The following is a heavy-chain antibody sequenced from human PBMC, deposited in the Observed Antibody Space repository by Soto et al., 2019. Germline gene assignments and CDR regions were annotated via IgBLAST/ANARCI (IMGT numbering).Heavy chain of an antibody. V-gene: IGHV4-61*01. CDR2: IYYGGST. CDR1: GGSVTSGNYY. Sequence: QVHLQESGPGLVKPSETLSLTCIVSGGSVTSGNYYWSWIRQSPGKGLEWMGYIYYGGSTDYNPSLKSRVTISVDTSKTQIFLTLKSVTAADTAVYYCARESYGDYVYWGQGILVSVSS. D-gene: IGHD4-17*01. CDR3: ARESYGDYVY. J-gene: IGHJ4*02.